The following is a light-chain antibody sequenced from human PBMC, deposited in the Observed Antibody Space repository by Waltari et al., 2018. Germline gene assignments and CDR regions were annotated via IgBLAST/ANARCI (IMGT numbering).Light chain of an antibody. Sequence: SYVLTQPPSVSVAPGKTASITCGGNNIESKSVNWYQQKPGQAPILVISYDSDRPSGLPERFSGSNPGNTATLTISRVEAGDEADYYWQVWDANTDPGVFGTGTEVTVL. V-gene: IGLV3-21*04. CDR3: QVWDANTDPGV. CDR1: NIESKS. J-gene: IGLJ1*01. CDR2: YDS.